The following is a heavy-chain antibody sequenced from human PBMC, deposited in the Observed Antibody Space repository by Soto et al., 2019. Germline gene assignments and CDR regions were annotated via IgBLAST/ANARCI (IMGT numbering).Heavy chain of an antibody. Sequence: SSVQVSCKASGGTFSSYAISWVRQAPGQGLEWMGGIIPIFGTANYAQKFQGRVTITADESTSTAYMELSSLRSEDTAVYYCEGWLRSRAFDIWGQGTMVTVSS. CDR3: EGWLRSRAFDI. J-gene: IGHJ3*02. V-gene: IGHV1-69*13. CDR1: GGTFSSYA. CDR2: IIPIFGTA. D-gene: IGHD5-12*01.